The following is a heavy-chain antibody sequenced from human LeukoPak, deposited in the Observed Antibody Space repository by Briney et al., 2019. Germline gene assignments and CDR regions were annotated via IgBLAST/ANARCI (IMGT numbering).Heavy chain of an antibody. J-gene: IGHJ4*02. Sequence: GGSLRLSCAASGFIFRTYGMHWVRQAPGKGLEWVAVISSGGTNKYYGDSVKGRFTVSRDDSKNTLSLQMNSLRAEDTAVYYCAKEWTTITNFDYWGQGTLVTVSS. D-gene: IGHD1-1*01. V-gene: IGHV3-30*18. CDR3: AKEWTTITNFDY. CDR1: GFIFRTYG. CDR2: ISSGGTNK.